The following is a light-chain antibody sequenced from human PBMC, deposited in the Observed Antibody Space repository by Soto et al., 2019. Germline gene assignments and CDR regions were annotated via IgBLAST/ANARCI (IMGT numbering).Light chain of an antibody. CDR2: DAS. CDR3: KQYNTYST. V-gene: IGKV1-5*01. J-gene: IGKJ5*01. CDR1: QSISSW. Sequence: DIHMTESPTTLSSSVGDIVTINCRASQSISSWLAWYQQKPGKAPKLLIYDASSLESGVQSRFSGSGSGTELTLTISSLQPDDFATYYCKQYNTYSTCGQGTRLEIK.